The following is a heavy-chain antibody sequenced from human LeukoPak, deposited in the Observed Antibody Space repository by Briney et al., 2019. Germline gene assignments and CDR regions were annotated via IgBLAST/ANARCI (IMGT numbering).Heavy chain of an antibody. Sequence: ASVKVSCKASGYTFTSYDINWVRQATGRGLEWMGWMNPNSGNTGYAQKFQGRVTMTRNTSISTAYMELSSLRSEDTAVYYCARHIVVVPAAIEGSYYYYGMDVWGQGTTVTVSS. CDR2: MNPNSGNT. V-gene: IGHV1-8*01. CDR3: ARHIVVVPAAIEGSYYYYGMDV. J-gene: IGHJ6*02. CDR1: GYTFTSYD. D-gene: IGHD2-2*02.